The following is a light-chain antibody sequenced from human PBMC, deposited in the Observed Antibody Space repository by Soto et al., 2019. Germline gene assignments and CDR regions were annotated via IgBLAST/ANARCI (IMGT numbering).Light chain of an antibody. J-gene: IGLJ2*01. CDR1: SSDVGSYNL. Sequence: QSVLTQPAPVSGSPGQSITISCTGTSSDVGSYNLVSWYQQHPGKAPKLMIYEGSKRPSGVSNRFSGSKSGNTASLTISGLQAEDEADYYCCSYAGSSVFGGGTKLTVL. CDR2: EGS. CDR3: CSYAGSSV. V-gene: IGLV2-23*01.